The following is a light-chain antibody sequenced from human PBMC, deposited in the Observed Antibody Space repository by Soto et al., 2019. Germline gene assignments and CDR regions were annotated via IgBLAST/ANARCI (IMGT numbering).Light chain of an antibody. Sequence: DIQLTQSPSFLSASVGDRVTITCRASQGISSFLAWYQQKPGKAPKLLISAASTLQSGVPSRFSGSGSGIEFTLTISSLQPEDFATYYCQQLNSHPPTFGQGTKLEIK. CDR3: QQLNSHPPT. CDR1: QGISSF. J-gene: IGKJ2*01. CDR2: AAS. V-gene: IGKV1-9*01.